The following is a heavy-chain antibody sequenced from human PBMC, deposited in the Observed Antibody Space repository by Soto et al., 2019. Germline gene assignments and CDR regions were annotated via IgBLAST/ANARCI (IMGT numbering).Heavy chain of an antibody. D-gene: IGHD3-16*01. CDR3: VKQAHGLDGVGFDY. CDR1: GFTFNNYA. CDR2: ISATGGGT. Sequence: EVQMLASGGGLVQLGGSLRLSCTASGFTFNNYAMSWVRQAPGKGLEWVSLISATGGGTYYADSVKGRFSISRDNSKNTLYLQMGSLRPEDTARYYCVKQAHGLDGVGFDYWGRGTQVTVAS. J-gene: IGHJ4*01. V-gene: IGHV3-23*01.